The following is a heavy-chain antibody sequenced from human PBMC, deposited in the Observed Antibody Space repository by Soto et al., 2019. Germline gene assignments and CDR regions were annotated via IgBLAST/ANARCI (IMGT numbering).Heavy chain of an antibody. CDR3: ARDNLIQLWFWSNAFDI. CDR2: INAGNGNT. Sequence: ASVNVSCKASGYTFTSYAMHWVRQAPGQRLEWMGWINAGNGNTKYSQKFQGRVTITRDTSASTAYMELSSLRSEDTAVYYCARDNLIQLWFWSNAFDIWGQGTMVTVSS. D-gene: IGHD5-18*01. J-gene: IGHJ3*02. V-gene: IGHV1-3*01. CDR1: GYTFTSYA.